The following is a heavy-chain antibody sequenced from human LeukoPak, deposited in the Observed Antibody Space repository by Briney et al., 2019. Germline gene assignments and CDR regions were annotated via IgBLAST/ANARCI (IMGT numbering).Heavy chain of an antibody. CDR1: GGSISSGGYS. V-gene: IGHV4-30-2*01. Sequence: SETLSLTCTVSGGSISSGGYSWSWIRQPPEKGLEWIGYIYHSGSTYYNPSLKSRVTISVDRSKNQFSLKLSSVTAADTAVYYCARGTVVHDAFDIWGQGTMVTVSS. CDR3: ARGTVVHDAFDI. D-gene: IGHD4-23*01. J-gene: IGHJ3*02. CDR2: IYHSGST.